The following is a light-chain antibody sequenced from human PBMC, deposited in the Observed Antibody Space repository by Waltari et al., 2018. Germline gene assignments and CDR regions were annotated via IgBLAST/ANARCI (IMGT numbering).Light chain of an antibody. CDR1: SSDVGSFNY. J-gene: IGLJ1*01. Sequence: QSALTQPASVSGSPGQSITISCTGTSSDVGSFNYVSWFPQHPGKAPKLLIFEVTDPPSGCSNRVSVSKSGNTASLTISGLQAEDEADYYCSSYTRTTTLYVFGTGTKVTVL. CDR3: SSYTRTTTLYV. CDR2: EVT. V-gene: IGLV2-14*03.